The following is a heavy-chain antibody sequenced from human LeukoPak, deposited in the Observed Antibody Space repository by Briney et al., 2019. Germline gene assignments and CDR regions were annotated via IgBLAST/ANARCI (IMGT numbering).Heavy chain of an antibody. CDR2: INHSGST. CDR1: GGSFSGYY. CDR3: ARAYYDTSGYPGWYFDL. V-gene: IGHV4-34*01. J-gene: IGHJ2*01. Sequence: SETLSLTCAVYGGSFSGYYWSWIRQPPGKGLEWIGEINHSGSTNYNPSLKSRVTISVGTSKNQFSLKLSSVTAADTAVYYCARAYYDTSGYPGWYFDLWGRGTLVTVSS. D-gene: IGHD3-22*01.